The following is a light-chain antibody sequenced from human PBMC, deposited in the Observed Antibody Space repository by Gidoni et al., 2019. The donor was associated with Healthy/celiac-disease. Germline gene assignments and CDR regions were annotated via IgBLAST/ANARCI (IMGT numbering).Light chain of an antibody. CDR3: SSYTISSTLVL. CDR1: SSDVGGYNY. Sequence: QSALTQPASVSGSPGQSITISCTGTSSDVGGYNYVSLYQQHPGKGPKLLIYDVSNRPSGVSNRFSGSKSGNTPSLTISGLQAEDEADYYCSSYTISSTLVLFGGGTKVTIL. V-gene: IGLV2-14*03. J-gene: IGLJ2*01. CDR2: DVS.